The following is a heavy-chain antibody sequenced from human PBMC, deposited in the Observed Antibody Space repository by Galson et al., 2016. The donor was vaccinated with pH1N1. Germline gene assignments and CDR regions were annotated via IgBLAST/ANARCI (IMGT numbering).Heavy chain of an antibody. CDR1: GDSVSSNSAA. D-gene: IGHD6-13*01. CDR3: ARDGIAAAGVRRDQYYFDD. CDR2: TYYRSKWYN. Sequence: CAISGDSVSSNSAAWNWIRQSPSRGLEWLGRTYYRSKWYNDYAVSVKSRITINPDTSKNQFSLQLNSVTPEDTAVYYCARDGIAAAGVRRDQYYFDDLGQGTLVTVSS. V-gene: IGHV6-1*01. J-gene: IGHJ4*02.